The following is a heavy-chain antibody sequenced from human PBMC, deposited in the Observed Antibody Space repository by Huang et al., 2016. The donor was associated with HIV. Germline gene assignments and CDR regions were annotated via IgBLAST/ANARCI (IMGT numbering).Heavy chain of an antibody. V-gene: IGHV1-24*01. D-gene: IGHD2-21*01. CDR1: GYTLTDLS. J-gene: IGHJ3*02. CDR2: FAPEQGET. Sequence: QVQLVQSGAEVKKPGASVKVSCKVSGYTLTDLSIHWVRQAPGKGLEWMGGFAPEQGETNYAQNVQGRVTMTEDTSTDTAYMELNSLRSEDTAVYYCATGFDTYYDIWGQGTMVIASS. CDR3: ATGFDTYYDI.